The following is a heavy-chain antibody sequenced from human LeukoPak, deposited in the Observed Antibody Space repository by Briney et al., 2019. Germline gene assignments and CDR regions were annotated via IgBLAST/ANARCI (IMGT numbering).Heavy chain of an antibody. CDR2: IYYSGTT. CDR3: ARAGYCSGGNCYRGPSDY. Sequence: SEPLSLPCPVSGGSISSYYWTWIRQPPGKGLEWIGYIYYSGTTYYNPSLKSRVTMSLDTSKNQFSLRLSSVTAADTAVYYCARAGYCSGGNCYRGPSDYWGQGTLVTVSS. D-gene: IGHD2-15*01. CDR1: GGSISSYY. J-gene: IGHJ4*02. V-gene: IGHV4-59*01.